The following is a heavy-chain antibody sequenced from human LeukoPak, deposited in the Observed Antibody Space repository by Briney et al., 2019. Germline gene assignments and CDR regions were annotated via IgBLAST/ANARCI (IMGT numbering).Heavy chain of an antibody. J-gene: IGHJ5*02. D-gene: IGHD6-19*01. CDR2: INPNSGAT. Sequence: ASVKVSCKASRYTYTGYYMNWLRQAPGQGLEWLGWINPNSGATNYAQKFQGRVTMNRDKSINTAYMELSRLKSDDTAVYYCARVLAVGGVGRLDPWGQGTLVTVSS. CDR1: RYTYTGYY. V-gene: IGHV1-2*02. CDR3: ARVLAVGGVGRLDP.